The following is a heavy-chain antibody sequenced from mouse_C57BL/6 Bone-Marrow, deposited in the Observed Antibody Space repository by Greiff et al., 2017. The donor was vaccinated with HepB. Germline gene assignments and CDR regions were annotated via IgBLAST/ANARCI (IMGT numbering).Heavy chain of an antibody. CDR3: TNGSSLYAMDY. CDR2: IDPENGDT. V-gene: IGHV14-4*01. Sequence: VQLQQSGAELVRPGASVKLSCTASGFNIKDDYMHWVKQRPEQGLEWIGWIDPENGDTEYASKFQGKATITADTSSNTACLQLSSLTSEDTAFYYCTNGSSLYAMDYWGQGTSVTVSS. J-gene: IGHJ4*01. D-gene: IGHD1-1*01. CDR1: GFNIKDDY.